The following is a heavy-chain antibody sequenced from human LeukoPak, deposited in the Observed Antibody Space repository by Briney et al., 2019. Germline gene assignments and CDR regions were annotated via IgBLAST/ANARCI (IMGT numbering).Heavy chain of an antibody. CDR1: GGSISSSGYY. CDR3: ARSSGIAVKLGWFDP. V-gene: IGHV4-39*07. CDR2: IYYSGST. D-gene: IGHD6-19*01. J-gene: IGHJ5*02. Sequence: SETLSLTCTVSGGSISSSGYYWGWIRQPPGKGLEWIGSIYYSGSTYYNPSLKSRVTISVDTSKNQFSLKLSSVTAADTAVYYCARSSGIAVKLGWFDPWGQGTLVTVSS.